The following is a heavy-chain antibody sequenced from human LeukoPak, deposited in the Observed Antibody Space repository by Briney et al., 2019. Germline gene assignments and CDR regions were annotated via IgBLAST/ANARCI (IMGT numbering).Heavy chain of an antibody. CDR1: GGSFSGYY. Sequence: SGTLSLTCAVYGGSFSGYYWSWIPQPPGKGLEWIGEINHSGSTNYNPSLKSRVTISVDTSKNQFSLKLSSVTAADTAVYYCARAQTYYYDSSGLMDVWGQGTTVTVSS. CDR2: INHSGST. D-gene: IGHD3-22*01. J-gene: IGHJ6*02. V-gene: IGHV4-34*01. CDR3: ARAQTYYYDSSGLMDV.